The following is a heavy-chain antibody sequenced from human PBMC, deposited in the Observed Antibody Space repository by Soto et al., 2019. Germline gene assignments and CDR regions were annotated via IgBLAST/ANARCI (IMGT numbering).Heavy chain of an antibody. CDR2: INHSGST. CDR1: CGSFSGYY. J-gene: IGHJ4*02. V-gene: IGHV4-34*01. CDR3: ARGPRRGSGSYSTYFDY. Sequence: RSLTCAVYCGSFSGYYWSWIRQPPGKGLEWIGEINHSGSTNYNPSLKSRVTISVDTSKNQFSLKLSSVTAADTAVYYCARGPRRGSGSYSTYFDYWGQGTLVTVSS. D-gene: IGHD3-10*01.